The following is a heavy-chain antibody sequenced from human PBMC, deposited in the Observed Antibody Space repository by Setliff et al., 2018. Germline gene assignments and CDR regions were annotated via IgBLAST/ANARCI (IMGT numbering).Heavy chain of an antibody. V-gene: IGHV4-34*01. Sequence: KPSETLSLTCAVYGGSFSGYYWSWIRQPPGKGLEWIGEINHSGSTNYNPSFKSRVTISVDTSKNQFSLKLSSVTAADTAVYYCAREKGDPNYNFWSGYYLYYYYGMDVWGQGTTVTVSS. D-gene: IGHD3-3*01. CDR3: AREKGDPNYNFWSGYYLYYYYGMDV. J-gene: IGHJ6*02. CDR2: INHSGST. CDR1: GGSFSGYY.